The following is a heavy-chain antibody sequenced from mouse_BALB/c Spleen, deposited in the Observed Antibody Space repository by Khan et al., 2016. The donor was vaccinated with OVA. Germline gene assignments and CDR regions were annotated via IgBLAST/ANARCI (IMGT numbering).Heavy chain of an antibody. Sequence: QVQLQQSGAELARPGASVKMSCKASGYTFTSYTIHWIKLRPGQGLEWIGYINPSNGYTNYNQKFKDKATLNADKSSTTAYMELSSLTSDDSALYNCVRDGAYHRNDGWFAYWGQGTLVTVSA. CDR2: INPSNGYT. CDR1: GYTFTSYT. J-gene: IGHJ3*01. D-gene: IGHD2-14*01. CDR3: VRDGAYHRNDGWFAY. V-gene: IGHV1-4*01.